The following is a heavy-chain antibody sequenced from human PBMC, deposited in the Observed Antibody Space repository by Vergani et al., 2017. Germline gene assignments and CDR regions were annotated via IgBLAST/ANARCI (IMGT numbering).Heavy chain of an antibody. D-gene: IGHD3-10*01. V-gene: IGHV3-33*01. CDR2: IWYDGSNK. CDR1: GFTFSSYG. Sequence: QVQLVESGGGVVQPGRSLRLSCAASGFTFSSYGMHWVRQAPGKGLEWLAVIWYDGSNKYYADSVKGRFTISRDNSKNTLYLQMNSLRAEDTAMYYCAVRPRVNLVGGEIVTKRTFDYWSQGSLVTVSS. CDR3: AVRPRVNLVGGEIVTKRTFDY. J-gene: IGHJ4*02.